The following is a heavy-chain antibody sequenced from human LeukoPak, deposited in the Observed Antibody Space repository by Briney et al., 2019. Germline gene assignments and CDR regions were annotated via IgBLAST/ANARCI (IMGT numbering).Heavy chain of an antibody. V-gene: IGHV4-61*02. Sequence: SETLSLTCTVSGGSISSGDYYWTWVRRPAGTGLEWIGRIHTSGSTNYKPSLQSRVTIAIDTSKNQFSLKLSSVTAADTAVYYCARVWNRGWLDPWGQGTLVTVSS. J-gene: IGHJ5*02. D-gene: IGHD7-27*01. CDR1: GGSISSGDYY. CDR2: IHTSGST. CDR3: ARVWNRGWLDP.